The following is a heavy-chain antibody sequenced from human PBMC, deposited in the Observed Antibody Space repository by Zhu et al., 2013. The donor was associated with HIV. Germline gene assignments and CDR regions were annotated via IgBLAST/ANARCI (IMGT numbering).Heavy chain of an antibody. CDR3: ARNRFLEWLVNYYYYYGMDV. CDR1: GYTFTSYG. J-gene: IGHJ6*02. V-gene: IGHV1-18*01. D-gene: IGHD3-3*01. CDR2: ISAYNGNT. Sequence: QVQLVQSGAEVKKPGASVKVSCKASGYTFTSYGISWVRQAPGQGLEWMGWISAYNGNTNYAQKLQGRVTMTTDTSTSTAYMELRSLRSDDTAVYYCARNRFLEWLVNYYYYYGMDVWGQGTTVTVSS.